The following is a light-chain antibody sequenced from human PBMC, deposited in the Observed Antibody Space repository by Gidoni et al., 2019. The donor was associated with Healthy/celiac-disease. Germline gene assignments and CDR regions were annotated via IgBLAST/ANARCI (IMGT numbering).Light chain of an antibody. CDR2: EVS. CDR3: SSYASSNNYVV. CDR1: SSDVGRYNF. J-gene: IGLJ2*01. Sequence: QSALTQPPPASGSPGQSVTIACTGTSSDVGRYNFISWYQQHPGKATKLMIYEVSKRPSGVPDRFSGSKSGNTASRTVSGLRAEDEADYYCSSYASSNNYVVFGGGTKLTVL. V-gene: IGLV2-8*01.